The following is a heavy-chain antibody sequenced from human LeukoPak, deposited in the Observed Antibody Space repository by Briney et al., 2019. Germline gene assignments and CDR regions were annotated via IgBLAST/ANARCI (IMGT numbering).Heavy chain of an antibody. CDR1: GYTLTELS. Sequence: ASVKVSCKVPGYTLTELSMHWVRQAPGKGLEWMGGFDPEDGETIYAQKFQGRVTMTEDTSTDTAYMELSSLRSEDTAVYYCATVGIYHGSGSYRHWGQGTLVTVSS. CDR2: FDPEDGET. J-gene: IGHJ4*02. D-gene: IGHD3-10*01. V-gene: IGHV1-24*01. CDR3: ATVGIYHGSGSYRH.